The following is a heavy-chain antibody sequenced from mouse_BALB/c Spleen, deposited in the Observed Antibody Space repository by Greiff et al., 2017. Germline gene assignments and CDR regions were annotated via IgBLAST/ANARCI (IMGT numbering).Heavy chain of an antibody. CDR3: ARGGRNWYFDV. CDR2: IYPGDGDT. Sequence: LQESGPELVKPGASVKISCKASGYAFSSSWMNWVKQRPGQGLEWIGRIYPGDGDTNYNGKFKGKATLTADKSSSTAYMQLSSLTSVDSAVYFCARGGRNWYFDVWGAGTTVTVSS. CDR1: GYAFSSSW. V-gene: IGHV1-82*01. J-gene: IGHJ1*01.